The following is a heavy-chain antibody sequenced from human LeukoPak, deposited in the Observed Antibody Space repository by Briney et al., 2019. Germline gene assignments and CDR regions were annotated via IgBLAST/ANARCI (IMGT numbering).Heavy chain of an antibody. CDR1: GGSISSSSYY. CDR2: IYYSGST. J-gene: IGHJ5*02. Sequence: PSETLSLTCTVSGGSISSSSYYWGWIRQPPGKGLEWIGSIYYSGSTYYNPSLKSRVTISVDTSKNQFSLKLSSVTAADTAVYYCARVVRPYNWFDPWGQGTLVTVSS. V-gene: IGHV4-39*07. CDR3: ARVVRPYNWFDP.